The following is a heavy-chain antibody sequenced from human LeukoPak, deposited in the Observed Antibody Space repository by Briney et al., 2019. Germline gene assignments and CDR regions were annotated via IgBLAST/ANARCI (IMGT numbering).Heavy chain of an antibody. CDR3: ATCGGDCYGYYYYMDV. J-gene: IGHJ6*03. Sequence: PSGTLSLTCTVSRGSINSPNWWTWVRQPPGKGLEWIGEIYHSGSTNHNPSLISRLTISLDKSRNQLSLKLNSVTAADTAVYYCATCGGDCYGYYYYMDVWGKGTTVTVSS. CDR1: RGSINSPNW. V-gene: IGHV4-4*02. D-gene: IGHD2-21*01. CDR2: IYHSGST.